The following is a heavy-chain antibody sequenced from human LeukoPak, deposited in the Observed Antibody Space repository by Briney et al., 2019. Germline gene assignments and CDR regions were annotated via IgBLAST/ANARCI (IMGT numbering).Heavy chain of an antibody. J-gene: IGHJ4*02. CDR2: ISYDGSNK. CDR3: AKDFQGRWTIDY. V-gene: IGHV3-30-3*01. Sequence: GVSLRLSCAASGFTFSSYAIHWVRQAPGKGLEWVTVISYDGSNKYYADSVKGRFTISRDNSKNTLYLQMNSLRPEDTAVYYCAKDFQGRWTIDYWGQGTLVTVSP. D-gene: IGHD3/OR15-3a*01. CDR1: GFTFSSYA.